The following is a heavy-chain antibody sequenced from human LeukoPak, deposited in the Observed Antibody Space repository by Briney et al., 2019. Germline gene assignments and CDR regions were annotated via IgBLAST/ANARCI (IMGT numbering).Heavy chain of an antibody. CDR1: GFTFSNYW. CDR2: IKQAGSEK. V-gene: IGHV3-7*01. D-gene: IGHD4-11*01. Sequence: PGGSLRLSCAASGFTFSNYWMSWVRQAPGKGLEWVANIKQAGSEKYYVDSVKGRFTISRDNAKGTLYLQMSSLRAEDTAVYYCTGHHQAYSRTYWGQGTLVTVSS. CDR3: TGHHQAYSRTY. J-gene: IGHJ4*02.